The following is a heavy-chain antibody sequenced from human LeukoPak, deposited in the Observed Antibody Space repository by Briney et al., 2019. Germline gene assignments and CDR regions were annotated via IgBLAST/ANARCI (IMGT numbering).Heavy chain of an antibody. CDR1: GFTFSSYA. CDR3: AKDSVRKTIVGPTTRGVNDY. CDR2: ISLDGATT. J-gene: IGHJ4*02. Sequence: GGSLRLSCAASGFTFSSYAMSWVRQAPGKGLEWVSGISLDGATTYYAGSVEGRFTISRDNSKNTLYLQMNSLRPEDTAVYYCAKDSVRKTIVGPTTRGVNDYWGQGTLVTVSS. V-gene: IGHV3-23*01. D-gene: IGHD1-26*01.